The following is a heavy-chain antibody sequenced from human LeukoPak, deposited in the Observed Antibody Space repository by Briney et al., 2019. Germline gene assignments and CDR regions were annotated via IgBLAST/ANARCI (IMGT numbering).Heavy chain of an antibody. CDR3: ARDSRGGAAVNNWFDP. V-gene: IGHV1-69*06. Sequence: KVSCKASGGTFSSYAISWVRQAPGQGLEWMGGIIPIFGTANYAQKFQGRVTITADKSTSTAYMELSSLRSEDTAVYYCARDSRGGAAVNNWFDPWGQGTLVTVSS. CDR1: GGTFSSYA. D-gene: IGHD6-13*01. CDR2: IIPIFGTA. J-gene: IGHJ5*02.